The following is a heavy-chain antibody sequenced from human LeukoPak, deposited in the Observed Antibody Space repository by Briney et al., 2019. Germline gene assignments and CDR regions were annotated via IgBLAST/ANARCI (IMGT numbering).Heavy chain of an antibody. CDR3: ARDHVTYYYGSGSYSSFDP. CDR2: IIPILGIA. D-gene: IGHD3-10*01. Sequence: RRASVKVSCKASGGTFSSYAISWVRQAPGQGLEWMGRIIPILGIANYAQKFQGRVTITADKSTSTAYMELSSLRSEDTAVYYCARDHVTYYYGSGSYSSFDPWGQGTLVTVSS. V-gene: IGHV1-69*04. CDR1: GGTFSSYA. J-gene: IGHJ5*02.